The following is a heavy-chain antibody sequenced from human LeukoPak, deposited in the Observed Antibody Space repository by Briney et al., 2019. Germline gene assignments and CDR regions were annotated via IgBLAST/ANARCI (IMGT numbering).Heavy chain of an antibody. J-gene: IGHJ6*03. CDR3: ARENIAAAGTNYYYYYMDV. V-gene: IGHV4-34*01. Sequence: SETLSLTCSVSGGGSISVSNYYWNWIRQPPGKGLEWIGEINHSGSTNYNPSLKSRVTISVDTSKNQFSLKLSSVTAADTAVYYCARENIAAAGTNYYYYYMDVWGKGTTVTVSS. D-gene: IGHD6-13*01. CDR2: INHSGST. CDR1: GGGSISVSNYY.